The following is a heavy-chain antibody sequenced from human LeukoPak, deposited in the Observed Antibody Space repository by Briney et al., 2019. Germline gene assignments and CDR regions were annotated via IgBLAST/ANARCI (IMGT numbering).Heavy chain of an antibody. CDR3: ARGGYSLEGDFDY. Sequence: GGSLRLSFAASGFTFSDNYMSWIRQAPGKGLEWVSYISSSGSTIYYADSVKGRLTISRDNAKNSLYLQMNSLRAEDTAVYYCARGGYSLEGDFDYWGQGTLVTVSS. V-gene: IGHV3-11*04. D-gene: IGHD5-18*01. J-gene: IGHJ4*02. CDR2: ISSSGSTI. CDR1: GFTFSDNY.